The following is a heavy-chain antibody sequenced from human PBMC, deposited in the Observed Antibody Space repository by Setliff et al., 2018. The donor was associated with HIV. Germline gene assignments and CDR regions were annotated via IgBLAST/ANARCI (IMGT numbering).Heavy chain of an antibody. Sequence: GASVKVSCKASGHTFTAYYMHWVRQAPGQGLEWMGWISGYNGDTHSTQKFQGRVTITADESTSTAYMELSSLRSEDTAVYYCARSLRFLEWLPLDYWGQGTLVTVSS. J-gene: IGHJ4*02. D-gene: IGHD3-3*01. CDR3: ARSLRFLEWLPLDY. CDR1: GHTFTAYY. V-gene: IGHV1-18*04. CDR2: ISGYNGDT.